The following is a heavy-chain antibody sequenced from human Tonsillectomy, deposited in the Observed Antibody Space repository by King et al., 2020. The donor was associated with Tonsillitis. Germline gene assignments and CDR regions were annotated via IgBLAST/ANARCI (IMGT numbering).Heavy chain of an antibody. D-gene: IGHD2-15*01. CDR3: ARDSGYCSGGSCYGFYYYYMDV. CDR2: IIPILGIA. Sequence: QLVQSGAEVKKPGSSVKVSCKASGGTFTNYAISWVRQAPGQGLEWMGMIIPILGIANYAQKFQGGVTITADKSTSTAYMELSSLRSEDTAVDYCARDSGYCSGGSCYGFYYYYMDVWGKGTTVTVSS. J-gene: IGHJ6*03. CDR1: GGTFTNYA. V-gene: IGHV1-69*04.